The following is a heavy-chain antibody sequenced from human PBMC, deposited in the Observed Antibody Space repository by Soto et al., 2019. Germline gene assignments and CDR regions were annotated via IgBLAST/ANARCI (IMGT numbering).Heavy chain of an antibody. CDR2: INHSGST. CDR1: GGSFSGYY. CDR3: ASSFDWLFPDY. Sequence: QVQLQQWGAGLLKPSETLSLTCAVYGGSFSGYYWSWIRQPPGKGLEWIGEINHSGSTNYNPSLKSRVTMSVDTSKNQFSLKLSSVTAADTAVYYCASSFDWLFPDYWGQGTLVTVSS. D-gene: IGHD3-9*01. J-gene: IGHJ4*02. V-gene: IGHV4-34*01.